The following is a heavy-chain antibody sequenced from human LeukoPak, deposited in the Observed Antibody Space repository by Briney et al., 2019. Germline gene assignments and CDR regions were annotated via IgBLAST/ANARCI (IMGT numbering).Heavy chain of an antibody. Sequence: GGSLRLSCAASGFTFSSYAMSWARQAPGKGLEWVSAISGSGGSTYYADSVKGRFNISRDNSKNTLYLQMNSLRAEDTAVYYCATALQYYDILTGYRLMGMDVWGQGTTVTVSS. J-gene: IGHJ6*02. CDR1: GFTFSSYA. V-gene: IGHV3-23*01. D-gene: IGHD3-9*01. CDR3: ATALQYYDILTGYRLMGMDV. CDR2: ISGSGGST.